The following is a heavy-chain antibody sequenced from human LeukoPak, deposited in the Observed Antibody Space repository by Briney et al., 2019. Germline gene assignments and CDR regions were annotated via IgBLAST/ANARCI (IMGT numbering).Heavy chain of an antibody. CDR3: ARVRNYEDRWWFDP. Sequence: GASVKVSCTASGGTFSSYAISWVRQAPGQGLEWMGGIIPIFGTANYAQKFQGRVTITADESTSTAYMELSSLRSEDTAVYYCARVRNYEDRWWFDPWGQGTLVTVSS. V-gene: IGHV1-69*13. CDR2: IIPIFGTA. CDR1: GGTFSSYA. J-gene: IGHJ5*02. D-gene: IGHD1-7*01.